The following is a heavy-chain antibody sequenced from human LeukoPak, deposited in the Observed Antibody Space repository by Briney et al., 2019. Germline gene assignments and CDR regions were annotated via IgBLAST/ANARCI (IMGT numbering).Heavy chain of an antibody. J-gene: IGHJ6*03. V-gene: IGHV3-53*01. CDR3: ARVRYSNYYYYYYMDV. D-gene: IGHD4-11*01. CDR1: GFTVSSNY. Sequence: GGSPRLSCAASGFTVSSNYMSWVRQAPGKGLEWVSVIYSGGSTYYADSVKGRFTISRDNSKNTLYLQMNSLRAEDTAVYYCARVRYSNYYYYYYMDVWGKGTTVTVSS. CDR2: IYSGGST.